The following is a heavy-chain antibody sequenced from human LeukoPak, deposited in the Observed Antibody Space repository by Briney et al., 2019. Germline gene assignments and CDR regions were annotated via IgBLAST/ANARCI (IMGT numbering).Heavy chain of an antibody. CDR2: ISDSGTT. Sequence: SSETLSLTCTVSAGSINTYFWTWVRQPAGKGLEGIGRISDSGTTYYNPSLESRVTISLDTSNNQFFLKVTSVTAADTAVYYCARGSELTKTSGHYSFDYWGQGTLVSVSS. V-gene: IGHV4-4*07. D-gene: IGHD4-11*01. J-gene: IGHJ4*02. CDR1: AGSINTYF. CDR3: ARGSELTKTSGHYSFDY.